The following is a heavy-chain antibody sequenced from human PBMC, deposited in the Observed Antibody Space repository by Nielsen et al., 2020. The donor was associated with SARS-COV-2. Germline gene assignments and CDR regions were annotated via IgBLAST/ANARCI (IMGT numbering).Heavy chain of an antibody. CDR1: GGSISSYY. CDR3: ARGRVRKYYYYGMDV. Sequence: SETLSLTCTVSGGSISSYYWSWIRQPPGKGLEWIGYIYYSGSTNYNPSLKSRVTISVDTSKNQFSLKLSSVTAADTAVYYCARGRVRKYYYYGMDVWGQGTTVTVSS. V-gene: IGHV4-59*12. J-gene: IGHJ6*02. CDR2: IYYSGST.